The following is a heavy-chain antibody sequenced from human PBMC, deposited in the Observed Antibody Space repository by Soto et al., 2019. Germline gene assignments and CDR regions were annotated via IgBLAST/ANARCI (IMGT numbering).Heavy chain of an antibody. Sequence: QVHLVQSGTEVKKPGSSVKVSCKTSGDTFSNYAISWVQQAPGQGLEWMGGIIPLFDSASYAQRSHDRVTITADKFTSTAYMELRSLTSEDTAIYYCAASTFQSGVTGYFHLGFWGQGTLVTVSS. CDR2: IIPLFDSA. V-gene: IGHV1-69*06. J-gene: IGHJ4*02. CDR1: GDTFSNYA. D-gene: IGHD3-9*01. CDR3: AASTFQSGVTGYFHLGF.